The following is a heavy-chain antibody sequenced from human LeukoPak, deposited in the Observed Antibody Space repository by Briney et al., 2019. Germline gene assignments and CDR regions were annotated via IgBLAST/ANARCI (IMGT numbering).Heavy chain of an antibody. J-gene: IGHJ4*02. V-gene: IGHV1-2*02. CDR1: GNKFTDDY. D-gene: IGHD3-16*01. CDR2: INLDSDFT. Sequence: GASVKVSCKASGNKFTDDYMHWVRQAPGQALEFMGWINLDSDFTNYAEKFKGRVTMTRDTSISTAYLEVRSLSSDDTAVYYCAPTAEAYTSWWKVWGQGTLVTVSS. CDR3: APTAEAYTSWWKV.